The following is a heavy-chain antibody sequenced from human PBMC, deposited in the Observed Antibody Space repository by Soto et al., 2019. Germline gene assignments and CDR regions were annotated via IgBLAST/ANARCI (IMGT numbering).Heavy chain of an antibody. CDR1: GGFVTSGSYY. V-gene: IGHV4-34*01. CDR2: MSHSGGT. Sequence: QVQLQQWGAGLLKPSETLSLTCAVYGGFVTSGSYYWSWIRQPPGKGLEWIGEMSHSGGTHFNPSLKSRVTISVDTSKNQFTLTMSSVTAADTALYYCARVERRTATTVVDAFDIWGPGTMVTVSS. CDR3: ARVERRTATTVVDAFDI. J-gene: IGHJ3*02. D-gene: IGHD1-1*01.